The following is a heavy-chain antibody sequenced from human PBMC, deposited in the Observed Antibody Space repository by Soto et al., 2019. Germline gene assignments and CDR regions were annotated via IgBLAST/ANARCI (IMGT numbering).Heavy chain of an antibody. CDR3: ARDRSGTAWYYGMDV. CDR1: GYTFTSYY. CDR2: INPSGGST. V-gene: IGHV1-46*01. J-gene: IGHJ6*02. Sequence: ASVKVSCKASGYTFTSYYMHWVRQAPGQGLEWMGIINPSGGSTSYAQKLQGRVTMTRDTSTNTVYMKLSSLRSEDTAVYYCARDRSGTAWYYGMDVWGQGTTVTVSS. D-gene: IGHD3-3*01.